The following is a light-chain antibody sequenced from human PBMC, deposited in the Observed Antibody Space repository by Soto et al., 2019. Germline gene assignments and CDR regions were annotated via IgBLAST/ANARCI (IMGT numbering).Light chain of an antibody. CDR3: SSYTSTSTVV. J-gene: IGLJ1*01. V-gene: IGLV2-14*01. CDR1: SRDVGSYNY. Sequence: QSVLTQPASVSGSPGQSITISCRGTSRDVGSYNYVSWYQQHPGKAPKLMIYEVTNRPSGISNRFSGSKSGNTASLTISGLQAEDEAPYYCSSYTSTSTVVFGTGTKVTVL. CDR2: EVT.